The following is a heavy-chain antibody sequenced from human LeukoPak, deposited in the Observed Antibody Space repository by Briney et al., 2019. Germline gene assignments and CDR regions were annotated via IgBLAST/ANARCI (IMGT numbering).Heavy chain of an antibody. CDR2: INPNSGGT. D-gene: IGHD4-17*01. CDR3: AGKSTVTMGLNWFDP. J-gene: IGHJ5*02. Sequence: ASVKVSCKASGYTFTGYYMHWVRQAPGQGLEWMGWINPNSGGTNYAQKFQGRVTITRNTSISTAYMELSSLRSEDTAVYYCAGKSTVTMGLNWFDPWGQGTLVTVSS. V-gene: IGHV1-2*02. CDR1: GYTFTGYY.